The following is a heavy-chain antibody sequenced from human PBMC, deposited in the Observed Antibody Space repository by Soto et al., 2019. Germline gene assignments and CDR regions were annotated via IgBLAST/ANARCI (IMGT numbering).Heavy chain of an antibody. V-gene: IGHV3-23*01. CDR1: GFTFGIHA. Sequence: EVQLLESGGGLVQPGGSLRLSCAASGFTFGIHAMSWVRQAPGKGLEWVSFISGSGGSTYYADSVKGRFTISRDNSKKNLYLQMNSLRGEDTAVYYCGKGSAATNYFYYATDVWGQGTTVTVSS. D-gene: IGHD2-15*01. CDR2: ISGSGGST. CDR3: GKGSAATNYFYYATDV. J-gene: IGHJ6*02.